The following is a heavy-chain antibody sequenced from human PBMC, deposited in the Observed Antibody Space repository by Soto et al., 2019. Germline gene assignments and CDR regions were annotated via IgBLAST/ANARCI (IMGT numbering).Heavy chain of an antibody. CDR2: ISSSGRTI. Sequence: EVQLVESGGGLVQPGGSLRLSCAASGFTFSSYEMNWVRQAPGKGLEWVSYISSSGRTIYYADSVKGRFTISRDNAKNSLYLQMNSLRAEDTAVYYCARSGYNWNDGARGYFDYWGQGTLATVSS. CDR1: GFTFSSYE. D-gene: IGHD1-20*01. V-gene: IGHV3-48*03. CDR3: ARSGYNWNDGARGYFDY. J-gene: IGHJ4*02.